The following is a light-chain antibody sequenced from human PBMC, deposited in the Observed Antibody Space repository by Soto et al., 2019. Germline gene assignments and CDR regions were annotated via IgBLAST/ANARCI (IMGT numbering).Light chain of an antibody. Sequence: DTVLRHSPGTLSLSGGGVALVACSTIQTLRGRYLAWYQQKPGQAPRLLIYGASTRATGIPDRFSGSGSGTDFTLTISDLESADFGLYYCQQRPNWPPGFGQGTKVDIK. CDR1: QTLRGRY. CDR3: QQRPNWPPG. J-gene: IGKJ1*01. V-gene: IGKV3D-20*02. CDR2: GAS.